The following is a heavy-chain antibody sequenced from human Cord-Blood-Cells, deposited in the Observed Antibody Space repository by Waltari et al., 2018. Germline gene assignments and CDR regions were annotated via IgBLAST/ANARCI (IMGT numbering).Heavy chain of an antibody. J-gene: IGHJ4*02. Sequence: VLMVEHGVGLVPPGGAVNVLCAASGLPMPGTCLYWVRQASGKGLEWVGRIRSKANSYATAYAASVKGRFTISRDDSKNTAYLQMNSLKTEDTAVYYCTVYGDYDYWGQGTLVTVSS. D-gene: IGHD4-17*01. V-gene: IGHV3-73*02. CDR1: GLPMPGTC. CDR2: IRSKANSYAT. CDR3: TVYGDYDY.